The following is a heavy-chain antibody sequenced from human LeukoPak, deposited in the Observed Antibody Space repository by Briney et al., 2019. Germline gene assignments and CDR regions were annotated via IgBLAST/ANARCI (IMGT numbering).Heavy chain of an antibody. D-gene: IGHD1-7*01. CDR2: ISAYNGNT. Sequence: ASVKVSCKASGYTFTSYGISWVRQAPGQGLEWMGWISAYNGNTNYAQKLQGRVTMTTDTSTSTAYMELRSLRSEDTAVYYCARVERLSPTITGTIPYWGQGTLVTVSS. J-gene: IGHJ4*02. CDR1: GYTFTSYG. V-gene: IGHV1-18*01. CDR3: ARVERLSPTITGTIPY.